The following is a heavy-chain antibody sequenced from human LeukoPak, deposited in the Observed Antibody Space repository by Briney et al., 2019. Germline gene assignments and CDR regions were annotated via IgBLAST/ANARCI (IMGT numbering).Heavy chain of an antibody. CDR1: GFTFSAFA. CDR3: ARDRGDAFDI. J-gene: IGHJ3*02. Sequence: PGGSLRLSCAASGFTFSAFAMSWARQAPGKGLEWVSAISGSGGSTYYADSVKGRFTISRDNSKNTLSLQMNSLRAEDTAVYFCARDRGDAFDIWGQGTMVTVSS. V-gene: IGHV3-23*01. CDR2: ISGSGGST.